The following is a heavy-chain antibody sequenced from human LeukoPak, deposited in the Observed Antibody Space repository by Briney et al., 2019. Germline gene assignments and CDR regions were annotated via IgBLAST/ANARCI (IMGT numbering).Heavy chain of an antibody. D-gene: IGHD6-13*01. CDR3: AKRDSAGSGTGKYYFDY. Sequence: PGGSLRLSCVASGFTFSGFGMHWVRQAPGKGLEWVAFIQYNGNNKYYANSVKGRFTLSRDNSENTLYLQMNSLRAEDTAIYYCAKRDSAGSGTGKYYFDYWGQGTLVTVSS. CDR1: GFTFSGFG. V-gene: IGHV3-30*02. J-gene: IGHJ4*02. CDR2: IQYNGNNK.